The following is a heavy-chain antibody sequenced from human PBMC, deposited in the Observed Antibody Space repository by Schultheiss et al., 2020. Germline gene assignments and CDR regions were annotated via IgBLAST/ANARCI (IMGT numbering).Heavy chain of an antibody. D-gene: IGHD6-6*01. CDR3: AREYSSWQLEIYYYYGMDV. CDR1: GFTFSSYA. CDR2: IKQDGSNK. J-gene: IGHJ6*02. V-gene: IGHV3-7*01. Sequence: GESLKISCAASGFTFSSYAMSWVRQAPGKGLEWVANIKQDGSNKYYADSVKVRFTISRDNSKNTLYLQMNSLRAEDTAVYYCAREYSSWQLEIYYYYGMDVWGQGTTVTVSS.